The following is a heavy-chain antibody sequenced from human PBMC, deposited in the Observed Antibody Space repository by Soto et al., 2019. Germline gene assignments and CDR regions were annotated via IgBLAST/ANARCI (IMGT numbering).Heavy chain of an antibody. CDR2: IYPGDYDT. V-gene: IGHV5-51*01. CDR1: GYSFTSYW. D-gene: IGHD3-22*01. CDR3: ARRSLKNFDSSGAYYYYYGMDV. J-gene: IGHJ6*02. Sequence: PGESLKISCTGSGYSFTSYWIGWVRQMPGKGLEWMGIIYPGDYDTRYSPSFQGQVTISADKSISTAYLQWSSLKASDTAMYYCARRSLKNFDSSGAYYYYYGMDVWGQGTTVTVSS.